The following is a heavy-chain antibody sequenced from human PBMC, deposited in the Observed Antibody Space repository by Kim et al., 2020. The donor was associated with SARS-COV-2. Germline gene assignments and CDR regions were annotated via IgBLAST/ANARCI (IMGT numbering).Heavy chain of an antibody. CDR2: ISYDGSNK. D-gene: IGHD3-10*01. J-gene: IGHJ6*01. V-gene: IGHV3-30*04. CDR1: GFTFSSYA. CDR3: ARAGDFGDPQTNYYYGM. Sequence: GRSLRHSCAASGFTFSSYAMHWVRQAPGKGLEWVAVISYDGSNKYYADSVKGRFTISRDNSKNTLYLQMNSLRAEDTAVYYCARAGDFGDPQTNYYYGM.